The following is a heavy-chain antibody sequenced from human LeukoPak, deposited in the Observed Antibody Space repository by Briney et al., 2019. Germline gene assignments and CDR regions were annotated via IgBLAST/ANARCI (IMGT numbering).Heavy chain of an antibody. CDR3: ARDRVKYSSGWYNWFDP. CDR1: GFTVSSNY. J-gene: IGHJ5*02. V-gene: IGHV3-66*01. CDR2: IYSGGST. Sequence: PGGSLRLSCAASGFTVSSNYMSWVRQAPGKGLEWVSVIYSGGSTYYADSVKGRFTISRDNSKNTLYLQMNSLRAEDTAVYYCARDRVKYSSGWYNWFDPWGQGTLVTVSS. D-gene: IGHD6-19*01.